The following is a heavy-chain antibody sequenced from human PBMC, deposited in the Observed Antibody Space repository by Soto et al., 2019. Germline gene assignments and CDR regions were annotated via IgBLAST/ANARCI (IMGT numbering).Heavy chain of an antibody. J-gene: IGHJ4*02. D-gene: IGHD6-19*01. V-gene: IGHV4-59*01. CDR2: IYYSGST. CDR3: ARLSIAVAGYYFDY. Sequence: SETLSLTCTVSGGSISSYYWSWIRQPPGKGLEWIGYIYYSGSTNYNPSLKSRVTISVDTSKNQFSLKLSSVTAADTAVYYCARLSIAVAGYYFDYWGQGTLVTVSS. CDR1: GGSISSYY.